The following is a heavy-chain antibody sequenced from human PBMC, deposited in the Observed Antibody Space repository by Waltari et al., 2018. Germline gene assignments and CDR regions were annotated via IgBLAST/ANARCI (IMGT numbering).Heavy chain of an antibody. CDR1: GCPFSSYA. J-gene: IGHJ4*02. D-gene: IGHD6-19*01. V-gene: IGHV1-69*01. CDR2: IIPIFGTA. Sequence: QVQLVQSGAEVKKPGSSVKVSCKASGCPFSSYAIRWVPPAPGQGLEWMGGIIPIFGTANYAQKFQGRVTITADESTSTAYMELSSLRSEDTAVYYCARERYSSGWYYFDYWGQGTLVTVSS. CDR3: ARERYSSGWYYFDY.